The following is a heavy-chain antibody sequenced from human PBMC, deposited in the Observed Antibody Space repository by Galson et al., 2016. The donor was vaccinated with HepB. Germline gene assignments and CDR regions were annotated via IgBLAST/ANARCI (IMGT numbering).Heavy chain of an antibody. Sequence: SLRLSCAASGFTFSSYAMIWVRQAPGQGLEWVSLIDGRGVTTYYADSVKGRITISRDNSKNTVFLEMNSLRGEDTALYHCAKEVDQYRGYDYWGQGTLVTVSS. J-gene: IGHJ4*02. CDR3: AKEVDQYRGYDY. CDR1: GFTFSSYA. D-gene: IGHD5-12*01. CDR2: IDGRGVTT. V-gene: IGHV3-23*01.